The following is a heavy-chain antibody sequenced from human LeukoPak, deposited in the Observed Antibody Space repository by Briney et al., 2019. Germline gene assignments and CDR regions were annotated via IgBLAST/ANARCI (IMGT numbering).Heavy chain of an antibody. D-gene: IGHD4-17*01. CDR3: ARTWGYGDYVVDY. J-gene: IGHJ4*02. CDR2: ISYSGNT. CDR1: GGSISSSSYY. V-gene: IGHV4-39*01. Sequence: PSETLSLTCTVSGGSISSSSYYWGWTRQPPGKGLEWIGTISYSGNTYYNPSLKSRVTISVDTSKNQFSLKLTSVTAADTSVYYCARTWGYGDYVVDYWGQGTLVTVSS.